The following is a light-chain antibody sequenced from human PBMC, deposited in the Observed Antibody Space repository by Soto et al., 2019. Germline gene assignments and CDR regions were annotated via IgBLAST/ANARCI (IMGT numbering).Light chain of an antibody. CDR3: QQLNSFPLT. CDR1: QGISSY. CDR2: AAS. V-gene: IGKV1-9*01. J-gene: IGKJ4*01. Sequence: IQLTQSPSSLFASVGDRVTITCRARQGISSYLAWYQQAPGKAPKFLIYAASTLQTGVPSRFSGGGSGTDFTLTISSLQPEDFATYYCQQLNSFPLTFGGGTKVDI.